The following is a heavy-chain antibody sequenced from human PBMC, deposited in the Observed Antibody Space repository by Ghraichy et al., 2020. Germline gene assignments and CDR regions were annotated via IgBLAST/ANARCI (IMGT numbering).Heavy chain of an antibody. CDR2: IYYSGRT. CDR1: GGSISSYY. V-gene: IGHV4-59*01. CDR3: ARVSGGAMAPLDY. Sequence: SETLSLTCTISGGSISSYYWSWIRQPPGKGLDYIGYIYYSGRTNYNPSLKSRVTISVDTSKNQFSLNLSSMTAADTAVYYCARVSGGAMAPLDYWGQGTLVTVSS. D-gene: IGHD5-18*01. J-gene: IGHJ4*02.